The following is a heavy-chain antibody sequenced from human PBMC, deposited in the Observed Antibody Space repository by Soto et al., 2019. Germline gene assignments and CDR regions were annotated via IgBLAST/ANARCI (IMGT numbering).Heavy chain of an antibody. D-gene: IGHD3-10*02. Sequence: PGESLKISCKGSGYSFTSYWIGWVRQMPGKGLEWMGIIYPGDSDTRYSPSFQGQVTISADKSISTAYLQWSSLKASDTAMYYCASRTRFGGLRPFDAFDIWGQGTMVTVSS. V-gene: IGHV5-51*01. CDR1: GYSFTSYW. CDR2: IYPGDSDT. J-gene: IGHJ3*02. CDR3: ASRTRFGGLRPFDAFDI.